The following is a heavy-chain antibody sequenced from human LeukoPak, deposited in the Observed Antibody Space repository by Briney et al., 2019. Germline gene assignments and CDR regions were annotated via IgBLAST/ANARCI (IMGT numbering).Heavy chain of an antibody. CDR1: GGSFSGYY. V-gene: IGHV4-34*01. Sequence: SETLSLTCAVYGGSFSGYYWSWIRQPPGKGLEWIGEINHSGSTNYNPSLKSRVTISVDTSKNQFSLKLSYVTAADTAVYYCARGTGHYDFWSGYYTGVWFDPWGQGTLVTVSS. J-gene: IGHJ5*02. D-gene: IGHD3-3*01. CDR2: INHSGST. CDR3: ARGTGHYDFWSGYYTGVWFDP.